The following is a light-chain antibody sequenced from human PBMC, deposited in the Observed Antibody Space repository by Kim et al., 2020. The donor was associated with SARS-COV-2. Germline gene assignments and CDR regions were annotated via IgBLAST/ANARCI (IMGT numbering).Light chain of an antibody. V-gene: IGKV3-20*01. Sequence: LSPGERAHLSCRASQGVNSNYLAWYQHRRGQAPRLLIYAASSRATGIPDRFSGSGSGTDFTLTISRLEPEDFAVYYCQQYDTSPFSFGPGTKLEI. CDR2: AAS. J-gene: IGKJ2*03. CDR3: QQYDTSPFS. CDR1: QGVNSNY.